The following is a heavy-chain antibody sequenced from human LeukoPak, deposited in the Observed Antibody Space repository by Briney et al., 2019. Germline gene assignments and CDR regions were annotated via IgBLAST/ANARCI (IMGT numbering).Heavy chain of an antibody. V-gene: IGHV4-59*04. Sequence: SETLSLTCTVSGGSISSYYWSWIRQPPGKGLEWIGSIYHSGSTYYNPSLKSRVTVSLDTSKNQFSLKLNSVTAADTAVYYCARVDGSCSGGSCPSGNWFDPWGQGTLVTVSS. CDR2: IYHSGST. D-gene: IGHD2-15*01. CDR1: GGSISSYY. J-gene: IGHJ5*02. CDR3: ARVDGSCSGGSCPSGNWFDP.